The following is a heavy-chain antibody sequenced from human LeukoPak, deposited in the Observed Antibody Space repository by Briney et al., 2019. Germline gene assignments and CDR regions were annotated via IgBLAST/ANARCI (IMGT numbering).Heavy chain of an antibody. CDR1: GYTFTGYY. CDR3: ARDPRGSSGWYFEGGYDY. D-gene: IGHD6-19*01. CDR2: INPNSGGT. V-gene: IGHV1-2*02. J-gene: IGHJ4*02. Sequence: GASVKVSCKASGYTFTGYYMHWVRQAPGQGLEWMGWINPNSGGTNYAQKFQGRVTMTRDTSISTAYMELSRLRSDDTAVYYCARDPRGSSGWYFEGGYDYWGQGTLVTVSS.